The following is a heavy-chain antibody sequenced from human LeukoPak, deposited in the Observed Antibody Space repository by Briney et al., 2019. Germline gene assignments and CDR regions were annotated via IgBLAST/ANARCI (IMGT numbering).Heavy chain of an antibody. Sequence: GASVKVSCKASGYTFTGFYMHWVRQAPGQGLEWMGWINPNSGGTDYAQKFQGRVTMTRDTSISTVYMELKRLRSDDTAVYYCARVVNRDYTWFDPWGQGTLVTVSS. CDR3: ARVVNRDYTWFDP. V-gene: IGHV1-2*02. CDR1: GYTFTGFY. CDR2: INPNSGGT. D-gene: IGHD3-10*01. J-gene: IGHJ5*02.